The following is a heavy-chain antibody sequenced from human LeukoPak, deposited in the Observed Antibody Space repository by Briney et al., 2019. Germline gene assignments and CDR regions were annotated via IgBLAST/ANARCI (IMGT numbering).Heavy chain of an antibody. V-gene: IGHV4-39*07. J-gene: IGHJ6*04. CDR2: ISYSGST. CDR3: ARDPGVGAIKGVDV. CDR1: GGSINSGSYY. D-gene: IGHD1-26*01. Sequence: SETLSLTCTVSGGSINSGSYYWGWIRQPPGKGLEWIGSISYSGSTYDNPSLKSRVTISVDTSKNQFSLKLSSVTAADTAVYYCARDPGVGAIKGVDVWGKGTTVTVSS.